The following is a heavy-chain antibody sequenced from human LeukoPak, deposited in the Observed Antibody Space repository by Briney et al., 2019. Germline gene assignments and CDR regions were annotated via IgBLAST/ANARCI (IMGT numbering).Heavy chain of an antibody. D-gene: IGHD4-23*01. Sequence: PGGSLRLSCEVSGIIFSNFAMAWVRQAPGKGLEWVSLITGTSGRTYYAASVKGRFTISRDNSKNTVYLQMTSLRAEDTAVYYCARRAGGYSHPYDYWGQGILVTVSS. V-gene: IGHV3-23*01. CDR1: GIIFSNFA. CDR2: ITGTSGRT. J-gene: IGHJ4*02. CDR3: ARRAGGYSHPYDY.